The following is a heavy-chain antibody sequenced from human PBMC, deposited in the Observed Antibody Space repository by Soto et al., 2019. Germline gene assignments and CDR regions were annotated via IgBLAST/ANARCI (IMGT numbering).Heavy chain of an antibody. CDR3: ARQRGNYFDY. D-gene: IGHD3-10*01. Sequence: SETLSLTCTVSGDSISTFYWSWIRQPPGKGLEWIGYIYYTGSTNYNPSLKSRVTMSVDTSKKQFSLKLSSDTAADTAVYYCARQRGNYFDYWGQGTLVTVSS. V-gene: IGHV4-59*01. CDR1: GDSISTFY. J-gene: IGHJ4*02. CDR2: IYYTGST.